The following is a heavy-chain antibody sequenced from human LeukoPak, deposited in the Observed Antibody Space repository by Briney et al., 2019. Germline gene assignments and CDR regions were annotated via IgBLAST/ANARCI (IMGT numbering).Heavy chain of an antibody. CDR1: GYTFTSYD. J-gene: IGHJ5*02. CDR2: MNPNSGNT. CDR3: ARDRALEYWFDP. Sequence: AASVKVSCKASGYTFTSYDINWVRQATGQGLEWMGWMNPNSGNTGYAQKFQGRVTMTRNTSISAAYMELSSLRSEDTAVYYCARDRALEYWFDPWGQGTLVTVSS. V-gene: IGHV1-8*01.